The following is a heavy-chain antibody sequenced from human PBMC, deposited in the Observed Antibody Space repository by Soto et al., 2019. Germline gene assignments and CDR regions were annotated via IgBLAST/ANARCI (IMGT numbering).Heavy chain of an antibody. D-gene: IGHD2-2*01. CDR1: GFSFNEYY. J-gene: IGHJ4*02. V-gene: IGHV3-11*01. CDR2: ISSSGGDI. Sequence: QVQLSESGGGLVKPGGSLRLSCAASGFSFNEYYMSWIRQAPGKGLEWVAYISSSGGDIFYSDSVQGRFTISRDNAKKSLYLQINSLGADDTAVYYGARTLGVSTIPSWGQGTLVTVSS. CDR3: ARTLGVSTIPS.